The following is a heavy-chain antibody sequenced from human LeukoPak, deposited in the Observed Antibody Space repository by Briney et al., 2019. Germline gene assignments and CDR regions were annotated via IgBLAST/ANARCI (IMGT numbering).Heavy chain of an antibody. CDR3: ASFSGWYYFDY. V-gene: IGHV4-59*12. J-gene: IGHJ4*02. CDR2: IYYSGST. Sequence: SETLSLTCTVSGGSINSYYWIWIRQPPGKGLEWIGSIYYSGSTSYNPSLKSRVTISVDTSKNQFSLKLSSVTAADTAVYYCASFSGWYYFDYWGQGTLVTVSS. CDR1: GGSINSYY. D-gene: IGHD6-19*01.